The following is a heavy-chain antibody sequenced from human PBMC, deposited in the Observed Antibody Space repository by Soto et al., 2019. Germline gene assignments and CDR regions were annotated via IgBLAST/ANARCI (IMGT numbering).Heavy chain of an antibody. Sequence: PSETLSLTCAVSGVSVTNGDYYWTWMSKSPGKGLEWIGNIYYTETTHYNPSLNSRLSISIDTSRNQFSLQLTSVTAADTAIYYCARQGSFLYWSGPRGEGTPVTSSA. J-gene: IGHJ5*01. CDR1: GVSVTNGDYY. CDR3: ARQGSFLYWSGP. V-gene: IGHV4-30-4*01. CDR2: IYYTETT.